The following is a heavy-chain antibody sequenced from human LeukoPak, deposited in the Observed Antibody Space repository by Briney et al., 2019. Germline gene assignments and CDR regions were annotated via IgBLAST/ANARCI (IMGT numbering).Heavy chain of an antibody. CDR1: GFTFSHAW. CDR3: TTWPHDDIMS. Sequence: GGSLRLSCAASGFTFSHAWMTWVRQAPGKGLEWVGLIKSKTDGATTDYAALVKDRFTISRDDSKNTLFLQMNSLKTEDTAVYYCTTWPHDDIMSWGQGTLVTVSS. CDR2: IKSKTDGATT. D-gene: IGHD5/OR15-5a*01. V-gene: IGHV3-15*05. J-gene: IGHJ5*02.